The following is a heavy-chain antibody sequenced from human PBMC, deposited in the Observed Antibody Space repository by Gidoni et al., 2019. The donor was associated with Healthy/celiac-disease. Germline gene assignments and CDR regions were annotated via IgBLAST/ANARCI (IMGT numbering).Heavy chain of an antibody. CDR3: ARDRYYDSSGYYGH. CDR1: GFTFSSYA. J-gene: IGHJ4*02. Sequence: QVQLVESGGGVVQPGRSLRLSCAASGFTFSSYAMHWVRQAPGKGLEWVAVISYDGSNKYYADSVKGRFTISRDNSKNTLYLQMNSLRAEDTAVYYCARDRYYDSSGYYGHWGQGTLVTVSS. CDR2: ISYDGSNK. D-gene: IGHD3-22*01. V-gene: IGHV3-30-3*01.